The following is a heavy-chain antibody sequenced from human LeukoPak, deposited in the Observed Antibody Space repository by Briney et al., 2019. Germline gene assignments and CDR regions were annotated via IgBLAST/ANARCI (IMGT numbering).Heavy chain of an antibody. CDR3: ARSPSSGQRYFDD. CDR1: GGPITSYY. V-gene: IGHV4-4*07. CDR2: IDTNGNT. Sequence: PSETLSLTCTVSGGPITSYYWSWIRQPAGKGPEWIGRIDTNGNTNYNPSLKSRVTMSVDTSKNQFSLWLSSVTAADTAVYYCARSPSSGQRYFDDWGQGTLVTVSS. J-gene: IGHJ4*02. D-gene: IGHD6-19*01.